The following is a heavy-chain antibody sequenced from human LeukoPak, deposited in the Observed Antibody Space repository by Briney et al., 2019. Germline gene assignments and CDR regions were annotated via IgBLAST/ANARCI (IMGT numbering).Heavy chain of an antibody. CDR2: IYYSGST. V-gene: IGHV4-59*01. J-gene: IGHJ5*02. Sequence: SETLSLTCSVSGDSISSYYWSWIRQPPGKGLEWIGYIYYSGSTNYNPSLKSRVTISVDTSKNQFSLKLSSVTAADTAVYYCARGQQSYSSSSGAYNWFDPWGQGTLVTVSS. CDR3: ARGQQSYSSSSGAYNWFDP. D-gene: IGHD6-6*01. CDR1: GDSISSYY.